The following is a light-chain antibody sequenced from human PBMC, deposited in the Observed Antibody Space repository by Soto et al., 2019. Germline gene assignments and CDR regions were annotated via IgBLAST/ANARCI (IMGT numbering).Light chain of an antibody. CDR1: SSSIASNY. V-gene: IGLV6-57*03. CDR3: QSYDSSRV. CDR2: EDN. J-gene: IGLJ3*02. Sequence: NFMLTQPHSVSESPGKTVTISCTRSSSSIASNYVQWYQQRPGSAPTTVIYEDNQRPSGVPDRFSGSIDSSSNSASLTISGLKTEDEADYYCQSYDSSRVFGGGTKVTVL.